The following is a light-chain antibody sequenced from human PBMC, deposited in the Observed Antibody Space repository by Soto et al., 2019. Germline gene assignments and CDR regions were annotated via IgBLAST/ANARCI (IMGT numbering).Light chain of an antibody. V-gene: IGLV1-40*01. CDR3: QSYGTSLSGLYV. J-gene: IGLJ1*01. CDR2: DSN. Sequence: QSVLAQPPSVSGAPGQRVIISCTGSSSNIGAGRDVHWYRQFPGEAPKFLISDSNHRPSGVPARFSVSKSGASASLAITGLRAEDEGDYFCQSYGTSLSGLYVFGTGTRSPS. CDR1: SSNIGAGRD.